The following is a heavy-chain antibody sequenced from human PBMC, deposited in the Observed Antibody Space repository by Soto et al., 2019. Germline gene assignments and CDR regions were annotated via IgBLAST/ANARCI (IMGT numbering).Heavy chain of an antibody. CDR2: INAGNGNT. CDR1: GYTFTSYA. D-gene: IGHD6-13*01. CDR3: ARDPYSSSWYSYYGMDV. J-gene: IGHJ6*02. V-gene: IGHV1-3*01. Sequence: QVPLVQSGAEVKKPGASVKVSCKASGYTFTSYAMHWVRQAPGQRLEWMGWINAGNGNTKYSQKFQGRVTITRDTSASTAYMELSSLRSEDTAVYYCARDPYSSSWYSYYGMDVWGQGTTVTVSS.